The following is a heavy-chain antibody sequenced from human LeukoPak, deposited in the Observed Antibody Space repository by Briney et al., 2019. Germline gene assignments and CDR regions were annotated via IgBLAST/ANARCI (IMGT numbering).Heavy chain of an antibody. D-gene: IGHD5-18*01. CDR1: GYTFTGYY. J-gene: IGHJ4*02. V-gene: IGHV1-8*02. CDR2: MNPNSGNT. CDR3: ARARGYSYGYSDY. Sequence: ASVKVSCKASGYTFTGYYMHWVRQATGQGLEWMGWMNPNSGNTGFAQKFQGRVTMTRNTSKSTAYMELSSLTSEDTAVYYCARARGYSYGYSDYWGQGTLVTVSS.